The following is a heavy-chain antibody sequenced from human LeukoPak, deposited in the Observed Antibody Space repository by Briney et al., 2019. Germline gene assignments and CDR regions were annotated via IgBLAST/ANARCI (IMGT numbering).Heavy chain of an antibody. V-gene: IGHV4-61*02. D-gene: IGHD3-22*01. CDR1: GGSISSGSYY. Sequence: SQTLSLTCTVSGGSISSGSYYWSWIRQPAGKGLEWIGRIYTSGSTNYNPSLKSRVTISYTSKNQFSLKLRSVTAADTAVYYCARVVQSTDSSGFYLPEYFQHWGQGTLVTVSS. CDR3: ARVVQSTDSSGFYLPEYFQH. CDR2: IYTSGST. J-gene: IGHJ1*01.